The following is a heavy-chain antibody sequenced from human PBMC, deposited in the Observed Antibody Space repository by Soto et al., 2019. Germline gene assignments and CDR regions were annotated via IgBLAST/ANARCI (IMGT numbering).Heavy chain of an antibody. CDR3: AREPGITMSLYDDFDI. Sequence: PSETLSLTCTVSGGSISSYYWSWIRQPAGKGLEWIGRIYTSGSTNYNPSLKSRVTMSVDTSKNQFSLKLSSVTAADTAVYYCAREPGITMSLYDDFDIWGQGTMVTVSS. CDR1: GGSISSYY. CDR2: IYTSGST. J-gene: IGHJ3*02. D-gene: IGHD3-10*02. V-gene: IGHV4-4*07.